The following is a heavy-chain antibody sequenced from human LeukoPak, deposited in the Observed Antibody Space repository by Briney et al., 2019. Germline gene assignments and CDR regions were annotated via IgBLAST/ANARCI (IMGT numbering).Heavy chain of an antibody. CDR2: ISSSSRTI. CDR1: GFPFSSYS. V-gene: IGHV3-48*04. J-gene: IGHJ4*02. Sequence: GGSLRLSCAASGFPFSSYSMHWVRQAPGKGLEWVSYISSSSRTIYYADSVKGRFTISRDNAINSLYLQMSSLRAEDTAVYYCAKDLGWLFDYWGQGTLVTVSS. D-gene: IGHD5-12*01. CDR3: AKDLGWLFDY.